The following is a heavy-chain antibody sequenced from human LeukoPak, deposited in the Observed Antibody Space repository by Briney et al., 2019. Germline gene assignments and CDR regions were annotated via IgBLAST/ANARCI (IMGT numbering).Heavy chain of an antibody. Sequence: GGSLRLSCAAAGFIVSGDFMSWVRQAPGKGLEWVSVIYSDGSTYYADSVKGRFTTSRDNSKNTLDLQMTGLRAEDTAVYYCARRKTSGSYEKYYFDYWGQGTLVTVSS. CDR2: IYSDGST. D-gene: IGHD1-26*01. CDR1: GFIVSGDF. CDR3: ARRKTSGSYEKYYFDY. J-gene: IGHJ4*02. V-gene: IGHV3-53*01.